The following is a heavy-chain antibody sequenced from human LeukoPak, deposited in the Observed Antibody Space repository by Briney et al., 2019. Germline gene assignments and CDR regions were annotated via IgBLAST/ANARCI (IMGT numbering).Heavy chain of an antibody. CDR3: ARDPLWFGELFRDFDY. Sequence: GGSLRLSCAASGFTFSSYGMHWVRQAPGKGLEWVAVISYDGSNKYYADSVKGRFTISRDNSKNTLYLQMNSLRAEDTAVYYCARDPLWFGELFRDFDYWGQGTLVIVSS. J-gene: IGHJ4*02. V-gene: IGHV3-30*03. CDR1: GFTFSSYG. CDR2: ISYDGSNK. D-gene: IGHD3-10*01.